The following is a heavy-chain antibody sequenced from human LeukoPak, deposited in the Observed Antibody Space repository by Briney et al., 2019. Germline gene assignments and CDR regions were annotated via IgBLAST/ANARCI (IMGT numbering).Heavy chain of an antibody. Sequence: PSETLSLTCTVSGGSISSFYWSWIRQPAGKGLEWIGHIYTSGSTNYNPSLKSRVTMSVDTSKNQFSLRLNSVTAADTAVYYCARDLVVPAYFDYWGQGTLVTVSS. D-gene: IGHD2-2*01. J-gene: IGHJ4*02. CDR1: GGSISSFY. CDR2: IYTSGST. V-gene: IGHV4-4*07. CDR3: ARDLVVPAYFDY.